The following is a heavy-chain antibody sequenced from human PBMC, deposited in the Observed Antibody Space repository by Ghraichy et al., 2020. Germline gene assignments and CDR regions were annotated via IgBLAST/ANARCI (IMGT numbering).Heavy chain of an antibody. CDR3: ARGLRRSSSQGTTDDS. J-gene: IGHJ5*02. Sequence: SETLSLTCTVSGHSVRSYYWSWIRQPPGRGLEWIAYIYHTGSTKCNPSLQSRVSISLDTSKNQVSLNLSSGNAADPAVYYCARGLRRSSSQGTTDDSWGQGTLVTVSS. D-gene: IGHD3-16*01. V-gene: IGHV4-59*02. CDR2: IYHTGST. CDR1: GHSVRSYY.